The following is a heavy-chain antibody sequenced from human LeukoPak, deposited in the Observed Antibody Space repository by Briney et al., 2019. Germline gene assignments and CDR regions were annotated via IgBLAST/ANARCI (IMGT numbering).Heavy chain of an antibody. D-gene: IGHD6-13*01. J-gene: IGHJ4*02. Sequence: GGSLRLSCAASGFTFDDYAMHWVRQAPGKGLEWVSGISWNSGSIGYADSVKGRFTISRDNAKNSLYLQMNSLRAEDTALYYCAKGELAAAYTFDYWGQGTLVTVPS. CDR1: GFTFDDYA. CDR2: ISWNSGSI. V-gene: IGHV3-9*01. CDR3: AKGELAAAYTFDY.